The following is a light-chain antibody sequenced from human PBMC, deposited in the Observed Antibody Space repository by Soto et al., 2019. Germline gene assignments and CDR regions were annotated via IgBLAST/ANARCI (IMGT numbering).Light chain of an antibody. V-gene: IGLV1-40*01. J-gene: IGLJ1*01. Sequence: VLTQPPSVSGAPGQKVTISCTGSSSNIGAGYDVHWYQQLPGTAPKLLLYGNNNRPSGVPDRFSGSKSGTSASLAITGLQTEDEADYSCQSYDTSLDALYVFGTGTKLTVL. CDR1: SSNIGAGYD. CDR3: QSYDTSLDALYV. CDR2: GNN.